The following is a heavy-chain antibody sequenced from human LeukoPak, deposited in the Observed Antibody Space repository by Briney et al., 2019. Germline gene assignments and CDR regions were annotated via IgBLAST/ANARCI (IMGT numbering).Heavy chain of an antibody. J-gene: IGHJ3*02. Sequence: ASVKVSCKASGYSFTSFGITWVRQAPGQGLEWVGWISGYNGNTNHAQKLQGRVTMTTDTSTSTAYMELRSLRSDDTAVYYCARGVDAVGDAFDIWGQGTMVTVSS. V-gene: IGHV1-18*01. CDR1: GYSFTSFG. CDR2: ISGYNGNT. D-gene: IGHD2-2*01. CDR3: ARGVDAVGDAFDI.